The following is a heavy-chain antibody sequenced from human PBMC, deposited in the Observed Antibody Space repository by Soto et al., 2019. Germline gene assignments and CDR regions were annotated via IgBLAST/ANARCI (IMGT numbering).Heavy chain of an antibody. CDR1: GGSFSGYY. CDR3: AREAPQYYYYYYFMDV. Sequence: SETLSLTCAVYGGSFSGYYWSWIRQPPGKGLEWIGEINHSGSTNYNPSLKSRVTISVDTSKNQFSLKLSSVTAADTAVYYCAREAPQYYYYYYFMDVWGKGTKVTVSS. CDR2: INHSGST. V-gene: IGHV4-34*01. D-gene: IGHD6-6*01. J-gene: IGHJ6*03.